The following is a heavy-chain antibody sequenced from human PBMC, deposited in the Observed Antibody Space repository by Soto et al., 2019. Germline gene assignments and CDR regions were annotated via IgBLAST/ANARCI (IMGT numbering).Heavy chain of an antibody. V-gene: IGHV4-59*08. CDR2: IYYSGST. Sequence: ETLSLTCTVSGGSISSYYWSWIRQPPGKGLEWIGYIYYSGSTNYNPSLKSRVTISVDTSKNQFSLKLSSVTAADTAVYYCARLRGYCSSTSCYSTWFDPWGQGTLVTVSS. D-gene: IGHD2-2*02. CDR1: GGSISSYY. CDR3: ARLRGYCSSTSCYSTWFDP. J-gene: IGHJ5*02.